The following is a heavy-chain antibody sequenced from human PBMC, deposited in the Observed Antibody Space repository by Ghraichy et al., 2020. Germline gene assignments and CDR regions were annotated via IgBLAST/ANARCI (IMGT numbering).Heavy chain of an antibody. J-gene: IGHJ6*03. D-gene: IGHD4-11*01. CDR1: GFTFSSYA. CDR3: AKGVHSNYNYYYYYMDV. Sequence: GSLRLSCAASGFTFSSYAMSWVRQAPGKGLEWVSAISGSGGSTYYADSVKGRFTISRDNSKNTLYLQMNSPRAEDTAVYYCAKGVHSNYNYYYYYMDVWGKGTTVTVSS. V-gene: IGHV3-23*01. CDR2: ISGSGGST.